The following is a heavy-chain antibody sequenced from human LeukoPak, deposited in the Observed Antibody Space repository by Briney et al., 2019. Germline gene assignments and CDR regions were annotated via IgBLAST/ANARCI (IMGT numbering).Heavy chain of an antibody. Sequence: PGGSLRLSCAVSGFTFSSYSMNWVRQAPGKGLEWVSDISSSRRYTNYADSVKGRFTISRDNAKNSLYLQMNSLRAEDTAVYYCARDRLIMVRGLPDYWGQGTLVTVSS. CDR1: GFTFSSYS. D-gene: IGHD3-10*01. CDR3: ARDRLIMVRGLPDY. CDR2: ISSSRRYT. V-gene: IGHV3-21*05. J-gene: IGHJ4*02.